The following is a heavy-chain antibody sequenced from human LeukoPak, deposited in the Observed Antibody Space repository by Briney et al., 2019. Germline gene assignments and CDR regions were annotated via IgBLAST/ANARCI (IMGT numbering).Heavy chain of an antibody. Sequence: PGRSLRLSCAASGFPFDDYAMHWVRQAPGKGLEWVSGISWNSGSIGYADSVKGRFTISRDNAKNSLYLQMNSLRAEDTALYYCAKARTTVTTQHYFDYWGQGTLVTVSS. CDR3: AKARTTVTTQHYFDY. CDR2: ISWNSGSI. CDR1: GFPFDDYA. D-gene: IGHD4-17*01. J-gene: IGHJ4*02. V-gene: IGHV3-9*01.